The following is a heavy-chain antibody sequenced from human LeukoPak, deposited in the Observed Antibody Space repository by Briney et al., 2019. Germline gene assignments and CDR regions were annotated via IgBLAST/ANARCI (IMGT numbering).Heavy chain of an antibody. CDR1: GYSFSTYW. CDR2: IYPGDSDT. CDR3: ARYLISPYYFDY. V-gene: IGHV5-51*01. J-gene: IGHJ4*02. Sequence: GESLKISCKGSGYSFSTYWIVWVRQMPGKGLEWMGIIYPGDSDTRYSPSFQGQVTISADKSISTAYLQWGSLKASDTAMYYCARYLISPYYFDYWGQGTLVTVSS.